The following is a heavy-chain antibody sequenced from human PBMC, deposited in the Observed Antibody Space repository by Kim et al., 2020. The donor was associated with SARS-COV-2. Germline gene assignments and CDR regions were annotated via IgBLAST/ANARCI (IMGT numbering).Heavy chain of an antibody. J-gene: IGHJ4*02. Sequence: GRFTISRDNSKNTLYLQMTSLRAEDTAVYYCARARITIFGVVIIQPPDYWGQGTLVTVSS. D-gene: IGHD3-3*01. CDR3: ARARITIFGVVIIQPPDY. V-gene: IGHV3-30*07.